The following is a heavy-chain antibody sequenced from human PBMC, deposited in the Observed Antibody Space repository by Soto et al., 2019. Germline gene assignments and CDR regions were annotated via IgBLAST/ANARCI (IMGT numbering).Heavy chain of an antibody. CDR1: GASFSGYY. CDR3: ARRFSGTGRYFDY. D-gene: IGHD1-1*01. CDR2: INQSGST. Sequence: QVQLQQWGAGLLKPSETLSLSCAVYGASFSGYYWNWIRQPPGKGLEWIGEINQSGSTNYSPSLMTRVTVSVDTSKKQISLRLNSVTAADTAVYYCARRFSGTGRYFDYWGQGTLVTVSS. J-gene: IGHJ4*02. V-gene: IGHV4-34*02.